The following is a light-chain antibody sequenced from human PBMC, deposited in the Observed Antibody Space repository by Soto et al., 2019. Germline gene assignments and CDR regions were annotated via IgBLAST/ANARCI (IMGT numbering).Light chain of an antibody. CDR3: QSYDNSLSGYV. J-gene: IGLJ1*01. V-gene: IGLV1-40*01. CDR2: ANS. CDR1: SSNIGALYD. Sequence: QSVLTQPPSVSGAPGQRVTISCTGSSSNIGALYDVHWYQQVPGTAPKLLIYANSNRPSGVPDRFSGSKSGTSASLAITGLQAEDEADYYCQSYDNSLSGYVFGTGTKVTVL.